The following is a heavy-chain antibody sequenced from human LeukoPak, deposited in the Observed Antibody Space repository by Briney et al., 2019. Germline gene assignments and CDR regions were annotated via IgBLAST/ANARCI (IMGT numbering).Heavy chain of an antibody. D-gene: IGHD6-13*01. V-gene: IGHV1-46*01. CDR1: GYTFTSYY. CDR2: INPSGGST. J-gene: IGHJ3*02. Sequence: ASVKVSCKASGYTFTSYYMQWVRQAPGQGVKRMGIINPSGGSTSYAQKFQGRVTMTRDTSTNTVYMELSSLRSEDTAVDYWARIGGVATAGSCHYAFDIWGQGTMVTVSS. CDR3: ARIGGVATAGSCHYAFDI.